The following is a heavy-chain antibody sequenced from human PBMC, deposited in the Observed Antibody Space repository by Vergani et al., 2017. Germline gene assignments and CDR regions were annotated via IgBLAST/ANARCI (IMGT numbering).Heavy chain of an antibody. CDR2: IYYSGST. CDR3: ARXRAHYYDSSGYPMGFFDY. J-gene: IGHJ4*02. Sequence: QVQLQESGPGLVKPSQTLSLTCTVSGGSISSGDYYWSWIRQPPGKGLEWIGYIYYSGSTYYNPSLKSRVTISVDTSKNQFSLKLSSVTAADTAVYYCARXRAHYYDSSGYPMGFFDYWGQGTLVTVSS. CDR1: GGSISSGDYY. D-gene: IGHD3-22*01. V-gene: IGHV4-30-4*01.